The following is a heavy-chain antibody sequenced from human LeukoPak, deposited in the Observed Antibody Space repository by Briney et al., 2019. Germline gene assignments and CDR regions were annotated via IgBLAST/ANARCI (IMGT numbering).Heavy chain of an antibody. CDR2: ISSNGGST. CDR1: GFTFSSFA. Sequence: PGGSLRLSCEASGFTFSSFAMHWVRQAPGKGLEYVSAISSNGGSTYYANSVKGRFTISRDNSKNTLYLQMGSLRAEDMAVYYCARGAVVVTNYFDIWGQGTLVTVSS. V-gene: IGHV3-64*01. J-gene: IGHJ4*02. CDR3: ARGAVVVTNYFDI. D-gene: IGHD3-22*01.